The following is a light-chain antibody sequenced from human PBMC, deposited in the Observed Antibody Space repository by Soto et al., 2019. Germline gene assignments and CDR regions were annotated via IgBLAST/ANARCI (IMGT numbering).Light chain of an antibody. V-gene: IGKV1-5*01. Sequence: DIQMTQSPSTLSASVGDRVTITCRASQSISSWLAWYQQKTGKAPKLLIYDASSLESGVPSRFSGSGSGTEFTLTISSPQPDDFATYYCQQYNSYSPWTFGQGTKVEIK. CDR2: DAS. CDR3: QQYNSYSPWT. J-gene: IGKJ1*01. CDR1: QSISSW.